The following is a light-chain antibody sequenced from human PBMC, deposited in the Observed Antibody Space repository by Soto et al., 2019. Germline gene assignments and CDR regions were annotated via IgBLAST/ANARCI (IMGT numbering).Light chain of an antibody. Sequence: QSVLTQPPSASWTPGQRVTISCSGRSANIGNNFVCWYQQLPGTAPKLLIYSNNQRPSGVPDRFSGSKSGTSASLAISGLRSEDEGDYYCVSWDDSLSGLVFGTGTKVTVL. J-gene: IGLJ1*01. V-gene: IGLV1-47*02. CDR1: SANIGNNF. CDR2: SNN. CDR3: VSWDDSLSGLV.